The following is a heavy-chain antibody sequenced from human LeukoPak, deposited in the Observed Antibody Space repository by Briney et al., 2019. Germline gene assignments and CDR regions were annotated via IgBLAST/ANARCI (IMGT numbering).Heavy chain of an antibody. CDR1: GGPISSYY. CDR3: ARLGDSSGYYYVDY. Sequence: SETLSLTCTVSGGPISSYYWSWIRQPPGKGLEWIGYIYYSGSTNYNPSLKSRVTISVDTSKNQFSLKLSSVTAADTAVYYCARLGDSSGYYYVDYWGQGTLVNVSS. CDR2: IYYSGST. D-gene: IGHD3-22*01. V-gene: IGHV4-59*01. J-gene: IGHJ4*02.